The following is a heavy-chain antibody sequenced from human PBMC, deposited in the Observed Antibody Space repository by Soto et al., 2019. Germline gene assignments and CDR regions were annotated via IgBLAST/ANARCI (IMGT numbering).Heavy chain of an antibody. Sequence: QVQLQQWGAGLLKPSETLSLTCVVYGGSLSGIYWTWVRQPPGKGLEWIGEVNHSGSTNYRPSLESRITIALDTSNNQFSLKLGSVTAADTAVYYCAKGPGYSFGYSVYYYYYGMDVWGQGTTVTVSS. J-gene: IGHJ6*02. CDR1: GGSLSGIY. CDR3: AKGPGYSFGYSVYYYYYGMDV. V-gene: IGHV4-34*01. D-gene: IGHD5-18*01. CDR2: VNHSGST.